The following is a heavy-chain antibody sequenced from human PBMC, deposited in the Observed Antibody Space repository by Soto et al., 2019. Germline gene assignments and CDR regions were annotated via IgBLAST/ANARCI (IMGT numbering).Heavy chain of an antibody. D-gene: IGHD4-4*01. V-gene: IGHV4-31*03. CDR1: GGSISSGGYY. Sequence: PSETLSLTCTVSGGSISSGGYYWSWIRQHPGKGLEWIGNVYYSGSSHYNPSLKSRVTISIDTSKNQFYLKLSSVTAAYTAVYYCARQRQPYTNSQGVWFGHWGQGTLVTVSS. CDR3: ARQRQPYTNSQGVWFGH. CDR2: VYYSGSS. J-gene: IGHJ5*02.